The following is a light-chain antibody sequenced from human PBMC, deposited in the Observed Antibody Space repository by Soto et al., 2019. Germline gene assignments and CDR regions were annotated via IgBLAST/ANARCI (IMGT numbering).Light chain of an antibody. CDR1: QSVNSRF. CDR3: QQYGSALTWT. V-gene: IGKV3-20*01. Sequence: ESVLTQSPGTLSLSPGERATLFCRASQSVNSRFLAWYQQKPGQAPRLLIYGASNRATGIPDRFSGSGSGTDLSLTISRLEPEDFAVYYCQQYGSALTWTFGQGTKVEI. CDR2: GAS. J-gene: IGKJ1*01.